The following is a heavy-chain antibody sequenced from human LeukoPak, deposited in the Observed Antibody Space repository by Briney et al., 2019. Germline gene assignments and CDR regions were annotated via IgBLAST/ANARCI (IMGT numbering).Heavy chain of an antibody. CDR3: ARGLRTWDS. CDR1: GFTFSSYW. D-gene: IGHD1-1*01. V-gene: IGHV3-7*01. Sequence: GGSLRLSCAASGFTFSSYWMSWVRQAPGRGLEWMANIKEDGSEKYYVDSVKGRFTISRDNAKNSLYLQMNSLRAEDTAVYYCARGLRTWDSWGQGTLVTVSS. J-gene: IGHJ4*02. CDR2: IKEDGSEK.